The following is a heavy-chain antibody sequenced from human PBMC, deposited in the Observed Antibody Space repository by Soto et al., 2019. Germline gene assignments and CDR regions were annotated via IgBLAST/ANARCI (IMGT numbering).Heavy chain of an antibody. CDR3: ARDLGIAAALLGDYYYGMDV. D-gene: IGHD6-13*01. J-gene: IGHJ6*02. CDR1: GGTFSSYA. Sequence: VQLVQSGAEVKKPGSSVKVSCKASGGTFSSYAISWVRQAPGQGLEWMGGIIPIFGTANYAQKFQGRVTITADESTSTAYMELSSLRSEDTAVYYCARDLGIAAALLGDYYYGMDVWGQGTTVTVSS. CDR2: IIPIFGTA. V-gene: IGHV1-69*01.